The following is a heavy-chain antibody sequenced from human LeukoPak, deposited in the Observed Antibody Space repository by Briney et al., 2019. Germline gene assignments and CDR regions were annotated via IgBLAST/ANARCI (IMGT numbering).Heavy chain of an antibody. D-gene: IGHD3-10*01. CDR3: ASWSYYYGSGSYYMGD. Sequence: GASVKVSCKASGYGFTSHYMHWVRQAPGQGLEWMGLINPSGSSTLYAQKFQGRVTMTRDMSTTTAYMELSSLRSEDTAVYYCASWSYYYGSGSYYMGDWGQGTLVTVSS. V-gene: IGHV1-46*01. CDR1: GYGFTSHY. CDR2: INPSGSST. J-gene: IGHJ4*02.